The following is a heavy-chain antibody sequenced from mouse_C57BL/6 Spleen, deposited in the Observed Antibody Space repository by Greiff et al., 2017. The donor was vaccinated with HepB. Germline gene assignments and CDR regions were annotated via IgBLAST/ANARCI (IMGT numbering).Heavy chain of an antibody. CDR3: ARDRGSYYGNPYFDY. CDR1: GFTFSDYY. V-gene: IGHV5-16*01. D-gene: IGHD2-1*01. J-gene: IGHJ2*01. Sequence: EVKLMESEGGLVQPGSSMKLSCTASGFTFSDYYMAWVRQVPEKGLEWVANINYDGSSTYYLDSLKSRFIISRDNAKNILYLQMSSLKSEDTATYYCARDRGSYYGNPYFDYWGQGTTLTVSS. CDR2: INYDGSST.